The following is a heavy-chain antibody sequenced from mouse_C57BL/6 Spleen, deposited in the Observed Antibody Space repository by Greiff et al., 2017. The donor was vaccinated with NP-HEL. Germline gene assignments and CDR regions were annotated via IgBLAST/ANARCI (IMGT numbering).Heavy chain of an antibody. CDR2: INPSSGYT. CDR1: GYTFTSYT. J-gene: IGHJ4*01. Sequence: VQLQQSGAELARPGASVKMSCKASGYTFTSYTMHWVKQRPGQGLEWIGYINPSSGYTKYNQKFKDKATLTADKSSSTAYMQLSSLTSEDSAVYYCARCNDGYYEAMDYWGQRTSVTVSS. D-gene: IGHD2-3*01. CDR3: ARCNDGYYEAMDY. V-gene: IGHV1-4*01.